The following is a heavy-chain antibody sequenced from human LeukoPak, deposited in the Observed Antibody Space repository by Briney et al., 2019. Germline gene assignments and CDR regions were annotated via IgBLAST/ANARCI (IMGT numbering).Heavy chain of an antibody. Sequence: SQTLSLTCAVSGGSISSGGYSWSWIRQPPGKGLEWIGYIYHSGSTYYNPSLKSRVTISVDTSKNQFSLKLSSVTAADTAEYYCARGADTAPPDYWGQGTLVTVSS. V-gene: IGHV4-30-2*01. J-gene: IGHJ4*02. D-gene: IGHD5-18*01. CDR2: IYHSGST. CDR3: ARGADTAPPDY. CDR1: GGSISSGGYS.